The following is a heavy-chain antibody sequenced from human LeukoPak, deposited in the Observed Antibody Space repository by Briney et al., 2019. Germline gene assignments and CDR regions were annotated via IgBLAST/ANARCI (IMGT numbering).Heavy chain of an antibody. CDR2: IYYSGST. V-gene: IGHV4-39*07. D-gene: IGHD5-12*01. Sequence: PSETLSLTCTVSGGSISSSSYYWGWIRQPPGKGLEWIGSIYYSGSTYYNPSLKSRVTISVDTSKKQFSLKLRSVTAADTAVYYCARVSGYDWESFYDYWGQGTLVTVSS. CDR1: GGSISSSSYY. CDR3: ARVSGYDWESFYDY. J-gene: IGHJ4*02.